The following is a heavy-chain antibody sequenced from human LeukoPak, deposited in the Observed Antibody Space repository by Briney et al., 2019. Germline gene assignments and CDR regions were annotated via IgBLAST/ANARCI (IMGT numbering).Heavy chain of an antibody. D-gene: IGHD3-3*01. CDR3: ASRLDYDFWSGYYTGILFGAFDI. CDR2: IKQDGSEK. CDR1: VFTFSSYW. J-gene: IGHJ3*02. V-gene: IGHV3-7*01. Sequence: GGSLRLSCAASVFTFSSYWMSWVRQAPGKGLEWVANIKQDGSEKYYVDSVKGRFTISRDNAKNSLYLQMNSLRAEDTAVYYCASRLDYDFWSGYYTGILFGAFDIWGQGTMVTVSS.